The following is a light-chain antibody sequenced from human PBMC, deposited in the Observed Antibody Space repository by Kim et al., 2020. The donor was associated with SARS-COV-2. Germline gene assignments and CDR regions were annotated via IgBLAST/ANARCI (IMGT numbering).Light chain of an antibody. CDR3: SSYAGRQNLV. Sequence: GQSVTIAYTGTSSYIGGYNVVAWYQQRPGKAPKVMIYEVNKRPSGVPDRFSGSKSGNTASLTVSGLQAEDEADHYCSSYAGRQNLVFGGGTQLTVL. V-gene: IGLV2-8*01. CDR2: EVN. J-gene: IGLJ2*01. CDR1: SSYIGGYNV.